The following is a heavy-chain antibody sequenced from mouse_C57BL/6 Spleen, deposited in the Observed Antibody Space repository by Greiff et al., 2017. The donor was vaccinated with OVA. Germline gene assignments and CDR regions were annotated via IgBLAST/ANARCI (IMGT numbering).Heavy chain of an antibody. Sequence: VKLQQPGAELVMPGASVKLSCKASGYTFTSYWMHWVKQRPGQGLEWIGEIDPSDSYTNYNQKFKGKSTLTVDKSSSTAYMQLSSLTSEDSAVYYCARGGSSGYGFAYWGQGTLVTVSA. CDR3: ARGGSSGYGFAY. CDR1: GYTFTSYW. CDR2: IDPSDSYT. D-gene: IGHD3-2*02. V-gene: IGHV1-69*01. J-gene: IGHJ3*01.